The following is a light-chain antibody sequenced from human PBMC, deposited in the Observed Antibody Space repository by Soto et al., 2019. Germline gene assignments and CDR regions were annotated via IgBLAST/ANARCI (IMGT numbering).Light chain of an antibody. J-gene: IGKJ1*01. Sequence: EIQMTQSPSSLSASVGDRVTITWRASQSISTYLLWYHQNPAKAPQPPIYAPSSLQRGAPSRFSGSGSGTAFTPPISTLKPDNFEAYAGQHYNTCSAAFAQGANV. V-gene: IGKV1-16*01. CDR3: QHYNTCSAA. CDR2: APS. CDR1: QSISTY.